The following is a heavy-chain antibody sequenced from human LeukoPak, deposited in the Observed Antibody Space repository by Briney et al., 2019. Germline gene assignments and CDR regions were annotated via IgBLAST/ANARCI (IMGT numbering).Heavy chain of an antibody. CDR1: GGSVSSGVFS. CDR2: LYHSGST. CDR3: ARRPPNDVRPKVVPAAASYYFDY. J-gene: IGHJ4*02. Sequence: MPSETLSLTCAVSGGSVSSGVFSWTWIRQPPGKGLEWIGCLYHSGSTYYNPSLRNRVSISVDRSKNQFSLKLSSVTAADTAVYYCARRPPNDVRPKVVPAAASYYFDYWGQGTLVTVSS. V-gene: IGHV4-30-2*01. D-gene: IGHD2-2*01.